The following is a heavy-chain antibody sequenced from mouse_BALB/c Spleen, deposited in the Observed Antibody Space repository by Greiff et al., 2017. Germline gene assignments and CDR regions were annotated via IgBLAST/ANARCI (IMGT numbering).Heavy chain of an antibody. J-gene: IGHJ3*01. CDR3: ARSDDYDGAWFAY. CDR1: GFTFSSFG. D-gene: IGHD2-4*01. V-gene: IGHV5-17*02. CDR2: ISSGSSTI. Sequence: EVQLVESGGGLVQPGGSRKLSCAASGFTFSSFGMHWVRQAPEKGLEWVAYISSGSSTIYYADTVTGRFTISRDNPKNTLFLQMTSLRSEDTAMYYCARSDDYDGAWFAYWGQGTLVTVAA.